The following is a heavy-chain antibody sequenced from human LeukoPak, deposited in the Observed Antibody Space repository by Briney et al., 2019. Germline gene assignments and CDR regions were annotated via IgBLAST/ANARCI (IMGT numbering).Heavy chain of an antibody. CDR1: GFTFSDYY. D-gene: IGHD6-13*01. Sequence: PGGSLRLSCAASGFTFSDYYMSWIRQAPGKGLEWISCVSNSGSSIYYADSVKGRFSISRDNVKNSLYLQMNSLRVEDTAVYYCARDGAYSASNFWGQGTMVAVSS. J-gene: IGHJ3*01. CDR3: ARDGAYSASNF. CDR2: VSNSGSSI. V-gene: IGHV3-11*01.